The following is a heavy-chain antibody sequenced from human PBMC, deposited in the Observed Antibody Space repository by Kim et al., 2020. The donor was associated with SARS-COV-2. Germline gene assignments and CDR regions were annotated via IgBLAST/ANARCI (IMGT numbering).Heavy chain of an antibody. CDR1: GYTFTSYG. CDR3: AIAAAGTPFDP. V-gene: IGHV1-18*01. D-gene: IGHD6-13*01. J-gene: IGHJ5*02. CDR2: ISAYNGNT. Sequence: ASMKVSCKASGYTFTSYGISWVRQAPGQGLEWMGWISAYNGNTNYAQKLQGRVTMTTDTSTSTAYMELRSLRSDDTAVYYCAIAAAGTPFDPWGQGTLVTVSS.